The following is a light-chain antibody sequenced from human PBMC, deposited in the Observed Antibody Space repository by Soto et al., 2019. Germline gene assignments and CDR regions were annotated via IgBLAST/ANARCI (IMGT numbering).Light chain of an antibody. Sequence: ILLTQSPCTLSLSPGERATLSCRASQSVSSSYLARYQQKPGQAPRLLIYGASSRATGIPDRFSGSGSGTDFTLTISRLEPEDFAVYYCQQYGSSPRVTFGPGTKVDIK. J-gene: IGKJ3*01. CDR2: GAS. CDR1: QSVSSSY. V-gene: IGKV3-20*01. CDR3: QQYGSSPRVT.